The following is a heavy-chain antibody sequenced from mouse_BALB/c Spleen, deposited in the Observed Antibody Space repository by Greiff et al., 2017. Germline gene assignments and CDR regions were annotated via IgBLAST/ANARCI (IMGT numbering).Heavy chain of an antibody. CDR3: ARNYYGSSHYAMDY. V-gene: IGHV14-3*02. CDR2: IDPANGNT. CDR1: GFNIKDTY. J-gene: IGHJ4*01. D-gene: IGHD1-1*01. Sequence: EVQRVESGAELVKPGASVKLSCTASGFNIKDTYMHWVKQRPEQGLEWIGRIDPANGNTKYDPKFQGKATITADTSSNTAYLQLSSLTSEDTAVYYCARNYYGSSHYAMDYWGQGTSVTVSS.